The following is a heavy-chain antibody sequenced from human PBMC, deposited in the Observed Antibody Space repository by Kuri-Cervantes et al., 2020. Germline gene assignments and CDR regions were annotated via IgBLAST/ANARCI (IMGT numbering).Heavy chain of an antibody. CDR2: IYYSGST. CDR3: ARAPVYSGSYYWFDP. J-gene: IGHJ5*02. CDR1: GGSISSSIYY. Sequence: SETLSLTCTVSGGSISSSIYYWGWIRQPPGKGLEWIGSIYYSGSTNYNPSLKSRVTISVDTSKNQFSLKLSSVTAADTAVYYCARAPVYSGSYYWFDPWGQGTLVTVSS. V-gene: IGHV4-39*07. D-gene: IGHD1-26*01.